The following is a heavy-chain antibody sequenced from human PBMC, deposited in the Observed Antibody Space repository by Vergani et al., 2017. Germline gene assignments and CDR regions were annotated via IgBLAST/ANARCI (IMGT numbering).Heavy chain of an antibody. V-gene: IGHV3-49*05. J-gene: IGHJ6*04. D-gene: IGHD3-22*01. CDR3: TIDPRTYYYDSSGSLADKYYCIDV. CDR1: GFTFVDYA. CDR2: IRSKAYGGTT. Sequence: EVQLVESGGGLVKPGRSLRLSCTASGFTFVDYAMSWFRQAPGKGREWVGFIRSKAYGGTTEYAASVKGRFTISRDDSKSIAYLQMNSLKTEDTAVYYCTIDPRTYYYDSSGSLADKYYCIDVWGEGTSVTVSS.